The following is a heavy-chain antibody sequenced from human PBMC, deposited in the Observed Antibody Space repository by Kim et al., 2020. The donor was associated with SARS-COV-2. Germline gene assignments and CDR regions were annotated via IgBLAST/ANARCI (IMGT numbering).Heavy chain of an antibody. CDR2: IYYSGST. CDR1: GGSISSYY. Sequence: SETLSLTCTVSGGSISSYYWSWIRQPPGKGLEWIGYIYYSGSTNYNPSLKSRVTISVDTSKNQFSLKLSSVTAADTAVYYCARDPLRRGRNYYGSGSSSYYYYGMDVWGQGTTVTVSS. D-gene: IGHD3-10*01. V-gene: IGHV4-59*13. CDR3: ARDPLRRGRNYYGSGSSSYYYYGMDV. J-gene: IGHJ6*02.